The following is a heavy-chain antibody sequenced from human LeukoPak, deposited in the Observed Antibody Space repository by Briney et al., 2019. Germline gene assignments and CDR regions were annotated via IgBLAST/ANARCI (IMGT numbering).Heavy chain of an antibody. CDR1: GFTFSSYA. V-gene: IGHV3-23*01. Sequence: GGSLRLSCAASGFTFSSYAMSWVRQAPGKGLEWVSAIGGGGRSTYYADSVKGRFTISRDNSKNTLYLQMNSLRAEDTAVYYCAKERLNPSRYFDSWGQGTLVTVSS. J-gene: IGHJ4*02. D-gene: IGHD3-22*01. CDR3: AKERLNPSRYFDS. CDR2: IGGGGRST.